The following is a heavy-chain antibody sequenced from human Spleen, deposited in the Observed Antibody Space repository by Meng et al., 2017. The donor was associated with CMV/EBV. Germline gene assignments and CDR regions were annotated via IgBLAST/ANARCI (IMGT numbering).Heavy chain of an antibody. CDR1: GGSIRSSSYY. D-gene: IGHD3-9*01. CDR2: IYYIGRT. Sequence: SETLSLTCTISGGSIRSSSYYWGWIRQPPGKGLEWIGSIYYIGRTSYSPSLKSRVTISADTSKNQFSLKLTSVTAADTAVYYCARRHRGYDDSTAYYNGHWFDPWGQGTLVTVSS. J-gene: IGHJ5*02. V-gene: IGHV4-39*01. CDR3: ARRHRGYDDSTAYYNGHWFDP.